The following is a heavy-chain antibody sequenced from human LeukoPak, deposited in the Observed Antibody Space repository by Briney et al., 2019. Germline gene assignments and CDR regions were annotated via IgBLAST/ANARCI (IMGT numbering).Heavy chain of an antibody. Sequence: SVKVSCEASGGTFSSYAISWVRQAPGQGLEWMGRIIPILGIANYAQKFQGRVTITADKSTSTAYMELSSLRSEDTAVYYCARGNGDQRNGAFDYWGQGTLVTVSS. CDR2: IIPILGIA. V-gene: IGHV1-69*04. D-gene: IGHD4-17*01. CDR3: ARGNGDQRNGAFDY. CDR1: GGTFSSYA. J-gene: IGHJ4*02.